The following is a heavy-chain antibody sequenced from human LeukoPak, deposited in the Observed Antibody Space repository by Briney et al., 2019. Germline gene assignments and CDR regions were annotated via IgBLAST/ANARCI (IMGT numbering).Heavy chain of an antibody. CDR2: IYYSGST. Sequence: SETLSLTCTVSGGSISSSSYYWGWIRQPPGKGLEWIGSIYYSGSTYYNPSLKSRVTISVDTSKNQFSLKLSSVTAADTAVYYCARGHRGNYYGSGYYFDYWGQGTLVTVSS. CDR1: GGSISSSSYY. CDR3: ARGHRGNYYGSGYYFDY. J-gene: IGHJ4*02. D-gene: IGHD3-10*01. V-gene: IGHV4-39*01.